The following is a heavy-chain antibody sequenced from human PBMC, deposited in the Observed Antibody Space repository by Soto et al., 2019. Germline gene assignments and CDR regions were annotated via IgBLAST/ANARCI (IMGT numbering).Heavy chain of an antibody. V-gene: IGHV3-48*02. CDR1: GFTFSSYS. J-gene: IGHJ4*02. Sequence: PGGSLRLSCAASGFTFSSYSMNWVRQAPGKGLEWVSYISSSSSTIYYADSVEGRFTISRDNAKNSLYLQMNSLRDEDTAVYYCARPRGYSYAHYFDYWGQGTLVTVSS. CDR2: ISSSSSTI. CDR3: ARPRGYSYAHYFDY. D-gene: IGHD5-18*01.